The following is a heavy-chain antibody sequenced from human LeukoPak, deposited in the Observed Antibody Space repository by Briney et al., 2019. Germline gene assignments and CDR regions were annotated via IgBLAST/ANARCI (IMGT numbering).Heavy chain of an antibody. Sequence: SQTLSLTCVISGDSVSSNSAAWNWIRQSPSRGLEWLGRTYYRSKWYNDYAVSVKSRITINPDTSKNQFSLQLNSVTPEDTAVYYCARGIRTMVRGVIIFPFDPWGQGTLVTVSS. CDR2: TYYRSKWYN. D-gene: IGHD3-10*01. V-gene: IGHV6-1*01. J-gene: IGHJ5*02. CDR3: ARGIRTMVRGVIIFPFDP. CDR1: GDSVSSNSAA.